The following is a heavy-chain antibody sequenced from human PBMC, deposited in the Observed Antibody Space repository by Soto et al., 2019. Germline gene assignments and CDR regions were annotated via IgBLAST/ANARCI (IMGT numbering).Heavy chain of an antibody. J-gene: IGHJ4*02. CDR1: GGSVSSGSYY. CDR2: IYYRGST. Sequence: QVQLQESGPGLVKPSETLSLTCTVSGGSVSSGSYYWSWIRQPPGKGLEWVGYIYYRGSTNYNPSLKTRLTISXXTXQXXCSLKLSSVTAADTAVYYCARDQRYYYDSSGYCAYWGQGSLVAVSS. CDR3: ARDQRYYYDSSGYCAY. D-gene: IGHD3-22*01. V-gene: IGHV4-61*01.